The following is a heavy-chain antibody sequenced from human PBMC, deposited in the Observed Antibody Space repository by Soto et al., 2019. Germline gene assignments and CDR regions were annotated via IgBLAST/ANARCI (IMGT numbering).Heavy chain of an antibody. CDR3: VRYGSSNWFDP. J-gene: IGHJ5*02. CDR1: GFTFSSYG. V-gene: IGHV3-21*06. CDR2: ISSGGYVI. D-gene: IGHD6-6*01. Sequence: GGSLRLSCAASGFTFSSYGMNWVRQAPGKGLEWVSSISSGGYVIYYADSVKGRFTISRDNAKNSVYLQINSLRVEDTAVYYCVRYGSSNWFDPWGQGTVVTVS.